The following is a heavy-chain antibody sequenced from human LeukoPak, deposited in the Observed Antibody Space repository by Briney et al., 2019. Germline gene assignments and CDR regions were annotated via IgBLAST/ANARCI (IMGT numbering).Heavy chain of an antibody. V-gene: IGHV1-46*01. CDR2: INPSGGST. D-gene: IGHD1-26*01. CDR3: AREFITVGATQVRFSWFDP. CDR1: GYTHTELS. J-gene: IGHJ5*02. Sequence: ASVKVSCKVSGYTHTELSMHWVRQAPGQGLEWMGIINPSGGSTSYAQKFQGRVTMTRDMSTSTVYMELSSLRSEDTAVYYCAREFITVGATQVRFSWFDPWGQGTLVTVSS.